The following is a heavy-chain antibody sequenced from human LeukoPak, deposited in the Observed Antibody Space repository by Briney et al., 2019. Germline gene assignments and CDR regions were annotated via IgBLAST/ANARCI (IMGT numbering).Heavy chain of an antibody. V-gene: IGHV4-34*01. CDR3: ARAGYGSSWYFGRFDP. CDR1: GGSFSGYY. CDR2: INHSGST. D-gene: IGHD6-13*01. Sequence: SETLSLTCAVYGGSFSGYYWSWIRQPPGKGLEWIGEINHSGSTNYNPSLKSRVTISVDTSKNQFSLKLSSVTAADTAVYYCARAGYGSSWYFGRFDPWGQGTLVTVSS. J-gene: IGHJ5*02.